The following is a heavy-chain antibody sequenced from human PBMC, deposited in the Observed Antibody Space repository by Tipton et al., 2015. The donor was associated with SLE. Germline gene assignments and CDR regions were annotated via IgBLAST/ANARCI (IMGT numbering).Heavy chain of an antibody. CDR2: IYYSGST. CDR3: ARAEWELLTGFDY. J-gene: IGHJ4*02. V-gene: IGHV4-61*05. CDR1: GGSISSSSYY. Sequence: TLSLTCTVSGGSISSSSYYWGWIRQPPGKGLEWIGYIYYSGSTNYNPSLKSRVTISVDTSKNQFSLKLSSVTAADTAVYYCARAEWELLTGFDYWGQGTLVTVSS. D-gene: IGHD1-26*01.